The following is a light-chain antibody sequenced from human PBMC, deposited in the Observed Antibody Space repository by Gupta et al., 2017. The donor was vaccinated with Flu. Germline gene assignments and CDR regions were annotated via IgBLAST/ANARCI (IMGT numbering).Light chain of an antibody. CDR2: YKSDSDK. CDR1: SGINVGTSK. J-gene: IGLJ2*01. CDR3: MIWHSSAWV. V-gene: IGLV5-45*01. Sequence: QAVLTQPASLSASPGASASLTCTLRSGINVGTSKIYWYQQKPGSPPQYLLTYKSDSDKQQGSGVPGRFSGSKDASANAGILLISGLQSEDEADYYCMIWHSSAWVFGGGTKL.